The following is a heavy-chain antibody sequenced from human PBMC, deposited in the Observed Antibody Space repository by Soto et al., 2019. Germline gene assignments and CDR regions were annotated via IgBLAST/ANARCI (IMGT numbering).Heavy chain of an antibody. D-gene: IGHD4-17*01. CDR3: ARDLMTTVPYYYYGMDV. Sequence: QVRLVQSGAEMKKPGASVKVSCKASGYTFPDYYMHWVRQAPGQGLEWMGWINPNSGDTHYAQKFQGRVTMTRDTSISTAYMELSRLRSDDTAVYYCARDLMTTVPYYYYGMDVWGQGTTVTVSS. CDR1: GYTFPDYY. V-gene: IGHV1-2*02. CDR2: INPNSGDT. J-gene: IGHJ6*02.